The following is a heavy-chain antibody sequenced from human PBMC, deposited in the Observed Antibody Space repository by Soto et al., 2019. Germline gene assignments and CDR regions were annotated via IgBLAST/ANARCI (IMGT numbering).Heavy chain of an antibody. CDR1: GGSISSSSYY. D-gene: IGHD3-3*01. Sequence: SETLSLTCTVSGGSISSSSYYWGWIRQPPGKGLEWIGSIYYSGSTYYNPSLKSRVTIXXXXXXXXXXXXXXXXXAAXXXXXXXAXXXXFRIFGVVILGVFDYWGQGTLVTVSS. CDR2: IYYSGST. V-gene: IGHV4-39*01. CDR3: AXXXXFRIFGVVILGVFDY. J-gene: IGHJ4*02.